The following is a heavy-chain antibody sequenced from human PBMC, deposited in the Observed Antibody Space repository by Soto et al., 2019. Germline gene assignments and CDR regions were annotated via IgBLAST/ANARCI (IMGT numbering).Heavy chain of an antibody. CDR2: IWYDGSNK. J-gene: IGHJ6*02. CDR3: ARTVATMYGMDV. Sequence: SLRLSCAASGFTFSSYGMHWVRQAPGKGLEWVAVIWYDGSNKYYADSVKGRFTISRDNSKNTLYLQMNSLRAEDTAVYYCARTVATMYGMDVWGQGTTVTVSS. V-gene: IGHV3-33*01. D-gene: IGHD5-12*01. CDR1: GFTFSSYG.